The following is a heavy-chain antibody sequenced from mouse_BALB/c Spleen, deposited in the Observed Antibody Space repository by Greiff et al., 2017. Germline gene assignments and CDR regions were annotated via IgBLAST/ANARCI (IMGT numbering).Heavy chain of an antibody. Sequence: EVKLVESGGGLVQPGGSRKLSCAASGFTFSSFGMQWVRQAPEKGLEWVAYISSGSSTIYYADTVKGRFTISRDNPKNTLFLQMTSLRSEDTAMYYCARNSPDYFDYWGQGTTLTVSS. CDR1: GFTFSSFG. J-gene: IGHJ2*01. D-gene: IGHD6-1*01. CDR2: ISSGSSTI. V-gene: IGHV5-17*02. CDR3: ARNSPDYFDY.